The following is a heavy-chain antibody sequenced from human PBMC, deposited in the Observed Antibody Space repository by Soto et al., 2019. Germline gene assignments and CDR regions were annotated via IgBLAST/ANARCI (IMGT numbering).Heavy chain of an antibody. CDR3: ARTDCSSTSCYNYYYYGMDV. CDR2: INPGNGDT. D-gene: IGHD2-2*01. CDR1: VYIFTKYG. J-gene: IGHJ6*02. V-gene: IGHV1-3*01. Sequence: XSVKVSCKTSVYIFTKYGLHWVRQAPGQRLEWMGWINPGNGDTKYSQKFQGRVTITRDTSATTAYMELSSLRSEDSAVFYCARTDCSSTSCYNYYYYGMDVWGQGATVTVSS.